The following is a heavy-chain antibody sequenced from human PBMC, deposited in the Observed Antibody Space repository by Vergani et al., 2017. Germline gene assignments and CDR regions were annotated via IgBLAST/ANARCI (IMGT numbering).Heavy chain of an antibody. J-gene: IGHJ4*02. D-gene: IGHD5-24*01. CDR2: IIPIFGTA. Sequence: QVQLVQSGAKVKKPGSSVKVSCKASGGTFSSSAISWVRQAPGQGLEWMGGIIPIFGTANYAQNFQGRVTITADESTSTAYMELSSLRSEDTAVYYCARVRGDGYNGRLDYWGQGTLVTVSS. CDR3: ARVRGDGYNGRLDY. V-gene: IGHV1-69*01. CDR1: GGTFSSSA.